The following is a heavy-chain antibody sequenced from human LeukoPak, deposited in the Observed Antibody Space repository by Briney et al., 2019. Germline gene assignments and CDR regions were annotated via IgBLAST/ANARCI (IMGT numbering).Heavy chain of an antibody. CDR3: AKELRYCGSTSTLCRWSVGYFDY. D-gene: IGHD2-2*01. Sequence: GGSLRLSCAASGFTFSSYAMSWVRQAPGKGLEWVSAISGSGGSTYYADSVKGRFTISRDNSKNTLYLQMNSLRAEDTAVYYCAKELRYCGSTSTLCRWSVGYFDYWGQGTLVTVSS. V-gene: IGHV3-23*01. J-gene: IGHJ4*02. CDR2: ISGSGGST. CDR1: GFTFSSYA.